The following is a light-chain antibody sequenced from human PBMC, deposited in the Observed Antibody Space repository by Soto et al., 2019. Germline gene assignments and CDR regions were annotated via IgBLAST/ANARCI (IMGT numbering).Light chain of an antibody. CDR3: QHRYNWLIT. V-gene: IGKV3D-20*02. CDR2: DTS. Sequence: EIVLTQSPGTLSLSPGERATLSCRASQTLSNSFIAWYQQKPGQAPRLLIYDTSSRATGVPDRYSASGSGTDFTLTISRLEPEDFAVYYCQHRYNWLITFGQGTRLEIK. CDR1: QTLSNSF. J-gene: IGKJ5*01.